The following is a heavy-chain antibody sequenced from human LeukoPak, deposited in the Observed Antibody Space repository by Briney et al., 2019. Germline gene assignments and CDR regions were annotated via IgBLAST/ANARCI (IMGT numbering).Heavy chain of an antibody. V-gene: IGHV3-23*01. CDR1: GFTFSSSA. D-gene: IGHD2-15*01. Sequence: GGSLRLSCAASGFTFSSSAMSWVRQAPGKGLEGVSAISNNGGYTYYADSVQGRFTISRDNSKSTLCLQMNSLRAEDTAVYYCAKQLGYCSDGSCYFPYWGQGTLVTVSS. CDR3: AKQLGYCSDGSCYFPY. CDR2: ISNNGGYT. J-gene: IGHJ4*02.